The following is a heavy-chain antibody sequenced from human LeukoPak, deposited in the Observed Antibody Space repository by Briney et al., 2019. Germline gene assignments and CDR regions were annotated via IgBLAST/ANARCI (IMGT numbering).Heavy chain of an antibody. CDR1: GYTFTSYD. D-gene: IGHD6-13*01. V-gene: IGHV1-8*01. CDR3: ASATLGYSSSWPENYYYYGMDV. Sequence: ASVKVSCKASGYTFTSYDINWVRQATGQGLEWMGWMNPNSGNTGYAQKFQGRVTMTRNTSISTAYVELSSLRSEDTAVYYCASATLGYSSSWPENYYYYGMDVWGQGTTVTVSS. CDR2: MNPNSGNT. J-gene: IGHJ6*02.